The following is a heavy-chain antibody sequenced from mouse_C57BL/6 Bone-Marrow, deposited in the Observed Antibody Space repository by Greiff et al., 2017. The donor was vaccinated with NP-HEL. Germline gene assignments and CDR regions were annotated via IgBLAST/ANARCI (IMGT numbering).Heavy chain of an antibody. CDR2: IDPSDSYT. V-gene: IGHV1-59*01. CDR1: GYTFTSYW. CDR3: ARFPAQASAWFAY. J-gene: IGHJ3*01. D-gene: IGHD3-2*02. Sequence: VQLQQSGAELVRPGTSVKLSCKASGYTFTSYWMHWVKQRPGQGLEWIGVIDPSDSYTNYNQKFKGKATLTVDTSSSTAYMQLSSLTSEDSAVYYCARFPAQASAWFAYWGQGTLVTVSA.